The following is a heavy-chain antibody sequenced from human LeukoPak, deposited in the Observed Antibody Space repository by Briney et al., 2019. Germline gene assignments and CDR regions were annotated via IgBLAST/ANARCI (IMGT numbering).Heavy chain of an antibody. D-gene: IGHD1-1*01. J-gene: IGHJ4*02. V-gene: IGHV4-59*01. CDR1: GGSIRSYY. Sequence: PSETLSLTCTVSGGSIRSYYWSWVRQPPGEGLEWIGYFSYSGSTDYNPSLKSRVIISIDTSKNQFSLRLSSVTAADTAVYYCARENDRYGRIDYWGQGPQVTVSS. CDR3: ARENDRYGRIDY. CDR2: FSYSGST.